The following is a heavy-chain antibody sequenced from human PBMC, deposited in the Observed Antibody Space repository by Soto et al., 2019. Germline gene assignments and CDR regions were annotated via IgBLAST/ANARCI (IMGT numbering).Heavy chain of an antibody. J-gene: IGHJ6*02. CDR1: GFTLSNYA. V-gene: IGHV3-23*01. Sequence: EVQLLQSGGGLVQPGGSLRLSCAASGFTLSNYAMSWVRQAPGKGLEWVSAMSGSSGSTYYTDSVKGRFTTSRDNSKNTLYLQMNSLRAEDTAVFYCAKEIWQQLAPTYYNYGMDVWGQGTTVTVSS. D-gene: IGHD6-13*01. CDR2: MSGSSGST. CDR3: AKEIWQQLAPTYYNYGMDV.